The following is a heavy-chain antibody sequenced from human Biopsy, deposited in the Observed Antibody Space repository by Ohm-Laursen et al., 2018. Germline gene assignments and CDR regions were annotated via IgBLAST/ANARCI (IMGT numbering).Heavy chain of an antibody. CDR2: IIAVSGLV. D-gene: IGHD3-3*01. Sequence: GASVKVSCKPSGGTFSNYAISWVRQAPGEELEWMGGIIAVSGLVNYAPKFQGRVSITADKSTTTAYMELSNLKSEDTAVYYCATPFQYYDSWGGYPPFDHWGQGTLVTVSS. CDR1: GGTFSNYA. V-gene: IGHV1-69*10. CDR3: ATPFQYYDSWGGYPPFDH. J-gene: IGHJ4*02.